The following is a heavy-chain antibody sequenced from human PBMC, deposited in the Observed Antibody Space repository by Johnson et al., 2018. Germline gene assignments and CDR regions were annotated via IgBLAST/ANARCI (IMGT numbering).Heavy chain of an antibody. V-gene: IGHV3-43*01. CDR3: AKEKGRLIDS. J-gene: IGHJ4*02. CDR2: VTWDGGAT. CDR1: GFTFDEYT. D-gene: IGHD1-26*01. Sequence: VQLVQSGGAVVQPGGSLRLSCAASGFTFDEYTMHWFRQVPGQGLEWVSLVTWDGGATFYADSVKGRFTISRANRKNSLYLQMNSLRTEDTTFYYCAKEKGRLIDSWGQGTQVTVSS.